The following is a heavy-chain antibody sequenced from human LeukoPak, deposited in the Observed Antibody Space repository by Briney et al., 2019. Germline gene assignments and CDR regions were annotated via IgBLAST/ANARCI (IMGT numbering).Heavy chain of an antibody. CDR3: GRDGGYCGGGGCYSDY. CDR1: GGCFSDYY. J-gene: IGHJ4*02. V-gene: IGHV4-34*01. Sequence: PSETLSLTCAVYGGCFSDYYCTWSPQPPGKGLEWIGQVRHSGGTNYNPSLKSRVTISADTSKNQFSLRLSSVTAADTAVYYCGRDGGYCGGGGCYSDYWGQGVLVTVSS. D-gene: IGHD2-15*01. CDR2: VRHSGGT.